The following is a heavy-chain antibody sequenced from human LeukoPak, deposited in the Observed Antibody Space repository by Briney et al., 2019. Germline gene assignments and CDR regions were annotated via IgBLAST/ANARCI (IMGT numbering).Heavy chain of an antibody. CDR1: GYSFTSYW. CDR3: ARSPSYCSSTSCDMGGSRRAYGMDV. J-gene: IGHJ6*02. CDR2: IYPGDSDT. V-gene: IGHV5-51*01. Sequence: GESLKISCEGSGYSFTSYWIGWVRQMPGKGLEWMGIIYPGDSDTGYSPSFQGQVTISADKSISTAYLQWSSLKASDTAMYYCARSPSYCSSTSCDMGGSRRAYGMDVWGQGTTVTVSS. D-gene: IGHD2-2*02.